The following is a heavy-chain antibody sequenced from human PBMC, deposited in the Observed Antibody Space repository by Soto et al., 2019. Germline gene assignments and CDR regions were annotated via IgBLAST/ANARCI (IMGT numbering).Heavy chain of an antibody. CDR2: INPSGST. CDR1: GGSFSGYY. V-gene: IGHV4-34*01. J-gene: IGHJ4*02. Sequence: QVQLQQWGAGLLKPSETLSLTCAVYGGSFSGYYWSWIRQPPGKGLEWIGEINPSGSTNYTPSLPSRVTISVDTSKNQFSLTLGSVTAAATAVYYCASVPGWWGQGTLVTVSS. D-gene: IGHD6-6*01. CDR3: ASVPGW.